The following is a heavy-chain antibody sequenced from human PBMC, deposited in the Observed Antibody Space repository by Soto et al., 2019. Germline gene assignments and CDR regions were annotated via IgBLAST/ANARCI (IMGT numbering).Heavy chain of an antibody. CDR2: IYPGDSDT. J-gene: IGHJ6*02. CDR1: GYSFTSYW. D-gene: IGHD2-15*01. CDR3: SLISRYCSGGSCYPLYGMDV. V-gene: IGHV5-51*01. Sequence: PGESLKISCKGSGYSFTSYWIGWVRQMPGKGLEWMGIIYPGDSDTRYSPSFQGQVTISADKSISTAYLQWSSLKASDTAMYYCSLISRYCSGGSCYPLYGMDVWGQGTTVTVSS.